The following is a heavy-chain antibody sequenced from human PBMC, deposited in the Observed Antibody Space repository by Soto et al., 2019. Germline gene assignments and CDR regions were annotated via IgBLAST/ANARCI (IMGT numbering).Heavy chain of an antibody. J-gene: IGHJ6*02. Sequence: GGSLKSSCEVSGYSFTSYCMGCVRPMPGKGLEWMGIIYPGDSDTRYSPSFQGQVTISADKSISTAYLQWSSLKASDTAMYYCATESYSAAGNYYYGMDVWGQGTTVTVSS. V-gene: IGHV5-51*01. D-gene: IGHD6-13*01. CDR3: ATESYSAAGNYYYGMDV. CDR2: IYPGDSDT. CDR1: GYSFTSYC.